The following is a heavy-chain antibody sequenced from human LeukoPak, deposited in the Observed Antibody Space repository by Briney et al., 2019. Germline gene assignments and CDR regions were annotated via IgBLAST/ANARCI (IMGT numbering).Heavy chain of an antibody. D-gene: IGHD5-24*01. CDR3: ARGDGYNAAEYLQH. CDR2: IWYDGSNK. Sequence: GGSLRLSCAAPGFTFSSYGMHWVRQAPGKGLEWVAVIWYDGSNKYYGDSVKGRFTISRDNSKKTLYLQMNSLRVEDTAVYYCARGDGYNAAEYLQHWGQGTLVTVS. V-gene: IGHV3-33*01. CDR1: GFTFSSYG. J-gene: IGHJ1*01.